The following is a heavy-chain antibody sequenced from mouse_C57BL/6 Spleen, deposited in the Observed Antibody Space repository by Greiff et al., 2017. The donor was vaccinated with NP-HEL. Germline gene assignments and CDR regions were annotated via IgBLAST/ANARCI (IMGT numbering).Heavy chain of an antibody. V-gene: IGHV1-69*01. J-gene: IGHJ2*01. CDR3: ARGGFPYYFDY. Sequence: VQLQQPGAELVMPGASVKLSCKASGYTFTSYWMHWVKQRPGQGLECIGEIDPSDSYTNYNQKFKGKSTLTVDKSSSTAYMQLSSLTSEDSAVYYCARGGFPYYFDYWGQGTTLTVSS. CDR2: IDPSDSYT. CDR1: GYTFTSYW.